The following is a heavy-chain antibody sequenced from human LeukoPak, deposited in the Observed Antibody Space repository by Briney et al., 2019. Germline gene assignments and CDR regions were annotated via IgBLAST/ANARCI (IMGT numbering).Heavy chain of an antibody. J-gene: IGHJ6*02. CDR2: IGVAGDT. CDR3: ARGPTHLYYGMDV. CDR1: GFTVSNSD. D-gene: IGHD1-1*01. V-gene: IGHV3-13*01. Sequence: PGGSLTLSCAASGFTVSNSDIHWVRQSTGGGLEWVSTIGVAGDTYYSASVKGRFTISRDNARNSLFLQMFRLKAEDTAVYYCARGPTHLYYGMDVWGPGNTVTVSS.